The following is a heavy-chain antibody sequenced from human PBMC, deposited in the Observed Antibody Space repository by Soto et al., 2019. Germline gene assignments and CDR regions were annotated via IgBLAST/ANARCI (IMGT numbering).Heavy chain of an antibody. D-gene: IGHD2-15*01. CDR2: ISYDGSNK. CDR1: GFTFSSYG. CDR3: AKFEVVVAAEFDY. V-gene: IGHV3-30*18. Sequence: QVQLVESGGGVVQPGRSLRLSCAASGFTFSSYGMHWVRQAPGKGLEWVAVISYDGSNKYYADSVKGRFTISRDNSKNTLYLQMNSLRAEDTAVYYCAKFEVVVAAEFDYWGQGTLVTVSS. J-gene: IGHJ4*02.